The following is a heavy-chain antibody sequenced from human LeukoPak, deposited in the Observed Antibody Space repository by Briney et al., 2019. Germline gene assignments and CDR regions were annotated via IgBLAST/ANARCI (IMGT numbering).Heavy chain of an antibody. CDR1: GGTFSSYA. J-gene: IGHJ3*02. CDR2: IIPIFGTA. Sequence: SVKVFCKASGGTFSSYAISWVRQAPGQGLEWMGGIIPIFGTANYAQKFQGRVTITADESTSTAYMELSSLRSEDTAVYYCARDHKTGQINVGTTVGDAFDIWGQGTMVTVSS. CDR3: ARDHKTGQINVGTTVGDAFDI. D-gene: IGHD7-27*01. V-gene: IGHV1-69*13.